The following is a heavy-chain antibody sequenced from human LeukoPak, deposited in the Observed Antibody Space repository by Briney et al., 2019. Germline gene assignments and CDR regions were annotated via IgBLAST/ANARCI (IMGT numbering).Heavy chain of an antibody. CDR1: VYTFTGSY. CDR2: INPNSGST. J-gene: IGHJ4*02. D-gene: IGHD6-19*01. V-gene: IGHV1-2*02. CDR3: TREPVHSGGWGALDY. Sequence: ASVTVSCKTSVYTFTGSYVHWVRQAPGQGLEWMGYINPNSGSTNYAQSFRGRVTMTRDTSITTAYLVLSGLTSDDTALYFCTREPVHSGGWGALDYWGQGTLVTVSS.